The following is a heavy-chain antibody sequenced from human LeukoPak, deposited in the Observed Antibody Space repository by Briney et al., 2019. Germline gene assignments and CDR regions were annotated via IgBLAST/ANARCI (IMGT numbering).Heavy chain of an antibody. D-gene: IGHD2-2*01. CDR3: ASGVLYCSSTSCYLGSFDY. J-gene: IGHJ4*02. CDR1: GGSISSYY. V-gene: IGHV4-59*01. Sequence: PSETLSLTCTVSGGSISSYYWSWIRQPPGKGLEWIGYIYYGGSTNYNPSLKSRVTISVDTSKNQFSLKLSSVTAADTAVYYCASGVLYCSSTSCYLGSFDYWGQGTLVTVSS. CDR2: IYYGGST.